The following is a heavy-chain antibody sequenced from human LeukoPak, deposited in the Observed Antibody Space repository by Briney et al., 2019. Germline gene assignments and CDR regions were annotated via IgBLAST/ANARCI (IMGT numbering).Heavy chain of an antibody. CDR3: ARELEYSSPRLNYYYMDV. CDR1: GGSISSYY. Sequence: PSETLSLTCTVSGGSISSYYWSWIRQPAGKGLEWIGRIYTSGSTNYNPSLKSRVTMSVDTSKNQFSLKLSSVTAADTAVYYCARELEYSSPRLNYYYMDVWGKGTTVTVS. V-gene: IGHV4-4*07. D-gene: IGHD6-6*01. J-gene: IGHJ6*03. CDR2: IYTSGST.